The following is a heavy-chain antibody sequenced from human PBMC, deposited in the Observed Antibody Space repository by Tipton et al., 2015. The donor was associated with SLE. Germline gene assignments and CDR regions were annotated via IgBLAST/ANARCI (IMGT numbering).Heavy chain of an antibody. Sequence: SLRLSCAVSGFTFDDYAMHWVRQAPGKGLEWVSLIYRGGSTLYADSVKGRFIISSDNSKNTLYLQMNNLRVDDTAVYYCARESGPLDFGMDAWAPGSTVTVSS. CDR2: IYRGGST. J-gene: IGHJ6*02. V-gene: IGHV3-66*01. CDR1: GFTFDDYA. CDR3: ARESGPLDFGMDA.